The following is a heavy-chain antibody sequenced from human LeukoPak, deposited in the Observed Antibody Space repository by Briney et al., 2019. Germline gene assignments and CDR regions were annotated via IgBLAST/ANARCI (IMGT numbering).Heavy chain of an antibody. D-gene: IGHD4-17*01. Sequence: PSETLSLTCTVSGGSISSYYWSWIRQPPGKGLEWIGYIYYTGSTNYNPSLKSRVTMSVDTSKNQFSLKLTSVTAAGTAVYYCARPLQGRTVTLHYWGQGALVTVSS. CDR1: GGSISSYY. V-gene: IGHV4-59*01. CDR2: IYYTGST. CDR3: ARPLQGRTVTLHY. J-gene: IGHJ4*02.